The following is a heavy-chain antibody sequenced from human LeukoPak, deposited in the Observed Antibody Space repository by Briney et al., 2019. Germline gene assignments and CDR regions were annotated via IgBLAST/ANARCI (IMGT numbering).Heavy chain of an antibody. Sequence: ASVKVSCKASGGTFSSYAISWVRQAPGQGLEWMGGIIPIFDTANYAQKFQGRVTITTDESTSIAYMELSSLRSEDTAVYYCARTEAPFRFNPWGQGTLVTVSS. D-gene: IGHD2/OR15-2a*01. CDR3: ARTEAPFRFNP. V-gene: IGHV1-69*05. CDR2: IIPIFDTA. CDR1: GGTFSSYA. J-gene: IGHJ5*02.